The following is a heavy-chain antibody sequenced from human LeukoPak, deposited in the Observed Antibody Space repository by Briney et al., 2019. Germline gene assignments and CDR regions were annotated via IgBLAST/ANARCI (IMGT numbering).Heavy chain of an antibody. CDR1: GGPISSYY. J-gene: IGHJ3*02. CDR3: ARSVRSQQDAFDI. V-gene: IGHV4-59*01. CDR2: IYYSGST. Sequence: PSETLPLTCTVSGGPISSYYWSWIRQPPGKGLEWIGYIYYSGSTNYNPSLKSRVTISVDTSKNQFSLKLSSVTAADTAVYYCARSVRSQQDAFDIWGQGTMVTVSS.